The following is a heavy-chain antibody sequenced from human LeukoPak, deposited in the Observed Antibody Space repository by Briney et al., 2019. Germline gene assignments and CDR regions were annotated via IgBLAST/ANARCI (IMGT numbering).Heavy chain of an antibody. CDR1: GGSISSATYY. CDR3: ARGRRDGYMLLWEDY. CDR2: IYTSGST. Sequence: SETLSLTCTVSGGSISSATYYWNWIRQPAGKGLEWIGRIYTSGSTNYNPSLKSRVTISLDTSKNQFSLKLSSVNAADTAVYYCARGRRDGYMLLWEDYWGQGTLVTVSS. J-gene: IGHJ4*02. V-gene: IGHV4-61*02. D-gene: IGHD5-24*01.